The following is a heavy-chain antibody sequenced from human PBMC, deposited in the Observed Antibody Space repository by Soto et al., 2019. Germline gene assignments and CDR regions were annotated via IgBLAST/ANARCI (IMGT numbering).Heavy chain of an antibody. CDR3: AKLRMTNDY. D-gene: IGHD4-17*01. CDR1: GFTFSSYG. J-gene: IGHJ4*02. Sequence: PGGSLRLSCAASGFTFSSYGMHWVRQAPGKGLEWVAVISYDGSNKYYADSVKGRFTISRDNSKNTLYLQMNSLRAEDTAVYYCAKLRMTNDYWGQGTLVTVSS. V-gene: IGHV3-30*18. CDR2: ISYDGSNK.